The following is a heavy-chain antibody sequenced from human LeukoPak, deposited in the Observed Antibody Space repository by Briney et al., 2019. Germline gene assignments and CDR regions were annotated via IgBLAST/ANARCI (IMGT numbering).Heavy chain of an antibody. J-gene: IGHJ4*02. D-gene: IGHD3-22*01. CDR1: GFTFSSYV. CDR3: ARDPRGGYTVIDY. V-gene: IGHV3-30*02. CDR2: IRYDGSNK. Sequence: GGSLRLPCAASGFTFSSYVMHWVRQAPGKGLEGGAFIRYDGSNKYYADSVKGRFTISRDNSKNTLYLQMNSLRAEDTAVYYCARDPRGGYTVIDYWGQGTLVTVSS.